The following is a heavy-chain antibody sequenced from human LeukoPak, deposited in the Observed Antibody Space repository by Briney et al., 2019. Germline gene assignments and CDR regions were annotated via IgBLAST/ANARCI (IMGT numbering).Heavy chain of an antibody. J-gene: IGHJ4*02. CDR3: ARERKTYGDYPGYYFDY. D-gene: IGHD4-17*01. Sequence: SETLSLTCTVSGGSISSGSYYWSWIRQPVGTGLEWIGRIYTSGSTNYNPSLKSRVTISVDTSKNQFSLKLSSVTAADTAVYYCARERKTYGDYPGYYFDYWGQGTLVTVSS. CDR2: IYTSGST. V-gene: IGHV4-61*02. CDR1: GGSISSGSYY.